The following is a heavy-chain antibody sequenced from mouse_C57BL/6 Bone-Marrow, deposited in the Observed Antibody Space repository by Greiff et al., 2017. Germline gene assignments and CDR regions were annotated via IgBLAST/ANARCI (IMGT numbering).Heavy chain of an antibody. CDR3: ASPLLLY. Sequence: VQVQQPGAELAKPGASVKLSCKASGYTFTSYWMHWVKQRPGQGLAWIGMIHPNSGSTNYNEKFKSKATLTVDKSSSTAYMQLSTLTSEDSAVYYCASPLLLYWGQGTTLTVSS. J-gene: IGHJ2*01. V-gene: IGHV1-64*01. D-gene: IGHD1-1*01. CDR2: IHPNSGST. CDR1: GYTFTSYW.